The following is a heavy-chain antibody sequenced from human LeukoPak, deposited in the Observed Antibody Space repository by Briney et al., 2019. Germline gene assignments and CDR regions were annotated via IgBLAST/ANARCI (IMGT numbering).Heavy chain of an antibody. CDR1: GFTFGDYA. J-gene: IGHJ4*02. Sequence: GGSLRLSCAATGFTFGDYAMSWFRQAPGKGLEWVGFIRNKAYGGTTDYAASVKGRFTISRDDSKSIAYLQMNSLKTEDTAVYFCSRVGVALRYFDWLLPAYFDYWGQGNLVTVSS. V-gene: IGHV3-49*03. CDR3: SRVGVALRYFDWLLPAYFDY. CDR2: IRNKAYGGTT. D-gene: IGHD3-9*01.